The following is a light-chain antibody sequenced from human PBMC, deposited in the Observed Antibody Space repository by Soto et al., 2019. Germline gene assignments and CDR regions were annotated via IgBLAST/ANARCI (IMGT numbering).Light chain of an antibody. Sequence: EIVLTQSPGTLSLSPGERGTLSCRASQSVSSSHLAWYQQKPGQAPRLLIYGASSRATGIPDRFSGSGSGTDFSLTISRLEPVDFAVYYCQQYGSSPWTFGQGTKVEVK. CDR3: QQYGSSPWT. CDR2: GAS. V-gene: IGKV3-20*01. CDR1: QSVSSSH. J-gene: IGKJ1*01.